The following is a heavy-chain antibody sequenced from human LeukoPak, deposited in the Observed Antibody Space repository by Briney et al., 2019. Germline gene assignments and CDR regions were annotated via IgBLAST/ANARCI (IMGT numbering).Heavy chain of an antibody. D-gene: IGHD6-13*01. CDR1: GGSFSGYY. V-gene: IGHV4-34*01. J-gene: IGHJ4*02. Sequence: PSETLSLTCAVYGGSFSGYYWSWIRQPPGKGLEWIGEINHSGSTNYNPSLKSRVTISVDTSKNQFSLKLSSVTAADTAVYYCARTPFIAAAGTFDYWGQGTLVTVSS. CDR3: ARTPFIAAAGTFDY. CDR2: INHSGST.